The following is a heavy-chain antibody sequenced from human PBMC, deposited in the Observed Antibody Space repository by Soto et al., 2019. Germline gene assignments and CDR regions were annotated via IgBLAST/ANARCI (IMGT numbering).Heavy chain of an antibody. Sequence: PGGSLRLSCAASGFTFSSYWMHWVRQAPGKGLVWVSRINSDGSSTSYADSVKGRFTISRDNAKNTLYLQMNSLRAEDTAVYYCARGGKGMVRGVIKPYGMDVWGQGTTVTVSS. CDR1: GFTFSSYW. CDR2: INSDGSST. V-gene: IGHV3-74*01. J-gene: IGHJ6*02. CDR3: ARGGKGMVRGVIKPYGMDV. D-gene: IGHD3-10*01.